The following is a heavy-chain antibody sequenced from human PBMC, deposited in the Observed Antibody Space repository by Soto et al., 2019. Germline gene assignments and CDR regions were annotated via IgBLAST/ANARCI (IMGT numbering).Heavy chain of an antibody. CDR1: GFTVSSHY. CDR3: ATTVTRLIAFDV. CDR2: LYASDST. V-gene: IGHV3-53*01. J-gene: IGHJ3*01. D-gene: IGHD4-17*01. Sequence: GGSLRLSCAASGFTVSSHYMSWVRQTPGKGLEWVSILYASDSTFYADSVEGRFTISRDNSKNTVYLQLNSLRAEDTAVYYCATTVTRLIAFDVWGQGTMVTVSS.